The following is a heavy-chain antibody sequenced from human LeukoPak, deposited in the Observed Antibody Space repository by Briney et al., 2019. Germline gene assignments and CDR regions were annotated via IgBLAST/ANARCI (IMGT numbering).Heavy chain of an antibody. Sequence: PGGSLRLSCTTSGFTFGDYAMSWVRQAPGKGLEWVSFIRRKAHGGTTEYAAYVKGRFSSSRDDSKSIAYLQMNSLKTEDTAVYFCTRVTYYYDYSGYFHFDSWGQGSLVTVSS. J-gene: IGHJ4*02. D-gene: IGHD3-22*01. CDR3: TRVTYYYDYSGYFHFDS. CDR1: GFTFGDYA. CDR2: IRRKAHGGTT. V-gene: IGHV3-49*04.